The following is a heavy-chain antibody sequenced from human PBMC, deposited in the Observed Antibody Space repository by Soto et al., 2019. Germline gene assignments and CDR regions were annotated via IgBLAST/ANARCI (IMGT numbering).Heavy chain of an antibody. CDR3: ARDLGYCSNGVCYNTYYFDY. CDR1: GYTFTGYY. V-gene: IGHV1-2*04. D-gene: IGHD2-8*01. J-gene: IGHJ4*02. CDR2: INPNSGGT. Sequence: ASVKVSCKASGYTFTGYYIHWVRQAPGQGLEWRGWINPNSGGTNYAQKFQGWVTMTRDTSISTAYMELSRLRSADTAVYYCARDLGYCSNGVCYNTYYFDYWGQGTLVTVSS.